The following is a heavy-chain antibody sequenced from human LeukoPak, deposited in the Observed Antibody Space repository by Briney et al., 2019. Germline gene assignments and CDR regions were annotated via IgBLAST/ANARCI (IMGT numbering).Heavy chain of an antibody. CDR1: GFSFSTHG. CDR2: IWYDGSNE. D-gene: IGHD2-8*01. Sequence: PGGSLRLSCAASGFSFSTHGMHWVRQAPGKGLEWVALIWYDGSNEDYADSVKGRFTISRDNSENTLYLQMNSLRAEDTAVYHCARGAYNGGWHLDYWGQGSLVTVSS. CDR3: ARGAYNGGWHLDY. V-gene: IGHV3-33*01. J-gene: IGHJ4*02.